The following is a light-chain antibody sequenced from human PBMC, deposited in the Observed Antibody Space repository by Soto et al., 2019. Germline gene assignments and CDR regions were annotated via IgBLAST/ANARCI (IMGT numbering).Light chain of an antibody. CDR1: SSDVGSYNL. J-gene: IGLJ2*01. CDR2: EGS. Sequence: QSALTQPASVSGSPGQSITISCTGTSSDVGSYNLVSWYQQHPGIAPKLMIYEGSKRPSGVSNRFSGSKSGNTASLTISGLQAEDEDDYYCCSYAGSSTPVVFGGGTKLTVL. V-gene: IGLV2-23*01. CDR3: CSYAGSSTPVV.